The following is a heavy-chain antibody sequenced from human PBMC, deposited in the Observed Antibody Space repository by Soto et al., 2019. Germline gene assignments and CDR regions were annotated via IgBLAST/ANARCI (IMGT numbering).Heavy chain of an antibody. CDR3: ARAVVVVAASFDY. CDR2: IYPGDSDT. J-gene: IGHJ4*02. Sequence: GESQKISCKGSGYSFTSYWIGWVRQMPGKGLEWMGIIYPGDSDTRYSPSFQGQVTISADKSISTAYLQWSSLKASDTAMYYCARAVVVVAASFDYWGQGTLVTVSS. CDR1: GYSFTSYW. V-gene: IGHV5-51*01. D-gene: IGHD2-15*01.